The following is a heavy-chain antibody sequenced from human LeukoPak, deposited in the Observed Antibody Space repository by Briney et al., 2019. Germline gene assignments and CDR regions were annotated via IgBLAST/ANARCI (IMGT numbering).Heavy chain of an antibody. CDR1: GFTFSSYG. Sequence: PGGSLRLSCAASGFTFSSYGMHWVRQAPGKGLEWVAVISYDGSNKYYAASVKGRFTISRDNSKNTLYLQMNSLRAEDTAVYYCAKDGEVGYYGDYGVLFDYWGQGTLVTVST. D-gene: IGHD4-17*01. V-gene: IGHV3-30*18. J-gene: IGHJ4*02. CDR3: AKDGEVGYYGDYGVLFDY. CDR2: ISYDGSNK.